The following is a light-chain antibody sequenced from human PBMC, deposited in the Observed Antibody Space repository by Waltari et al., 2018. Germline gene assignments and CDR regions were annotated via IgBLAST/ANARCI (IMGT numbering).Light chain of an antibody. CDR3: AAWDDSLNGVV. V-gene: IGLV1-44*01. J-gene: IGLJ2*01. CDR1: TSTIGYNT. CDR2: TNT. Sequence: QSVLTQPPSASGTPGQRVTMSCSANTSTIGYNTVHSYQQLPGTAPKLPIYTNTRRPSGVPDRFSGSKSGTSASLAISGRQSEDEADYYCAAWDDSLNGVVFGGGTKLTVL.